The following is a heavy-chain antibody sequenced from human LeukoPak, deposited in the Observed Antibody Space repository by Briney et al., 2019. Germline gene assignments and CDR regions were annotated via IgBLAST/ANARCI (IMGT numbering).Heavy chain of an antibody. D-gene: IGHD6-13*01. CDR1: GYTFTGYY. CDR2: ISAYNGNT. J-gene: IGHJ6*03. Sequence: ASVKVSCKASGYTFTGYYMHWVRQAPRQGLEWMGWISAYNGNTNYAQKLQGRVTMTTDTSTSTAYMELRSLRSDDTAVYYCARTSSDSSSWYFPHYYYYYYMDVWGKGTTVTISS. V-gene: IGHV1-18*04. CDR3: ARTSSDSSSWYFPHYYYYYYMDV.